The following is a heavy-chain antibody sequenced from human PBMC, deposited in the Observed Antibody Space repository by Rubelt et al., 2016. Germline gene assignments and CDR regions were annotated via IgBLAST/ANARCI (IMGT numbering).Heavy chain of an antibody. V-gene: IGHV3-23*01. CDR1: GFTFSSYA. CDR2: ISASGTST. CDR3: ARKGYGSGSYYAFDM. Sequence: EVQLLESGGGLVQPGGSLSLSCAASGFTFSSYAMSWVRQAPGKGLEWVSTISASGTSTYYADSVKGRFTISRDNLENTLFLQMDSLRPEDTAVYYCARKGYGSGSYYAFDMWGQGTMVTVSS. J-gene: IGHJ3*02. D-gene: IGHD6-19*01.